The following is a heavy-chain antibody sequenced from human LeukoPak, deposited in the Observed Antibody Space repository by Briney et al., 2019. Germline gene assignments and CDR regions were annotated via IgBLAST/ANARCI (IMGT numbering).Heavy chain of an antibody. J-gene: IGHJ4*02. CDR3: ARITGTTGDY. Sequence: PGGSLRLSCAASGFTFSSYSMNWVRQAPGKGLEWVSYISNSSSTIYYADSVKGRFTISRDNAQNSLYLQMNSLRAEDTAVYYCARITGTTGDYWGQGTLVTVSS. V-gene: IGHV3-48*01. D-gene: IGHD1-7*01. CDR1: GFTFSSYS. CDR2: ISNSSSTI.